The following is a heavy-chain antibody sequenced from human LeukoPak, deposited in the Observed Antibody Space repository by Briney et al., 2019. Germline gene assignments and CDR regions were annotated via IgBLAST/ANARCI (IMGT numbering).Heavy chain of an antibody. D-gene: IGHD3-9*01. CDR1: GFTFSDYS. CDR3: ARARGQTGYYWSYYYYMDV. Sequence: QPGGSLRLSCAASGFTFSDYSMDWVRQAPGKGLEWVSYISGGSSTMYYADSVKGRFTISRDNAQNSLYLQMNSLRAEDTAVYYCARARGQTGYYWSYYYYMDVWGIGTTVTVS. V-gene: IGHV3-48*01. J-gene: IGHJ6*03. CDR2: ISGGSSTM.